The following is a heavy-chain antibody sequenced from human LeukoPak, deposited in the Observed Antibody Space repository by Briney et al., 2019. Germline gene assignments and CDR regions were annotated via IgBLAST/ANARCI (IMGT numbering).Heavy chain of an antibody. CDR3: AREDGTGWFDP. J-gene: IGHJ5*02. V-gene: IGHV4-38-2*02. D-gene: IGHD3-10*01. CDR1: GYFISSGYY. CDR2: IYHSGST. Sequence: KPSETLSLTCTVSGYFISSGYYWGWIRQPPGKGLEWIVSIYHSGSTYYNPSLKSRVTISVDTSKNQFSLRLSSVTAADTAVYYCAREDGTGWFDPWGQGTLVTVSS.